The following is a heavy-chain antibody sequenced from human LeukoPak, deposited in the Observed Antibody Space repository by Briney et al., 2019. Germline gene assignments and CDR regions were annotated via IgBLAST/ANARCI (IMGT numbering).Heavy chain of an antibody. CDR1: GFTFSSYA. CDR2: ISGSGGST. Sequence: GGSLRLSCAASGFTFSSYAMSWVRQAPGKGLEWVSAISGSGGSTYYADSVKGRFTISRDNSKNTLYLQMNSLRAEDTAVYYCAKPAARAYGSYYYYMDVWGKGTTVTVSS. V-gene: IGHV3-23*01. J-gene: IGHJ6*03. CDR3: AKPAARAYGSYYYYMDV. D-gene: IGHD3-10*01.